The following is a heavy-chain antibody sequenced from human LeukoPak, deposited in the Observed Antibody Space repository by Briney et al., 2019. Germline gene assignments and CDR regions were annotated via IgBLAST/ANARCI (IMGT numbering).Heavy chain of an antibody. CDR3: AGTYCGGDCYNYFDY. J-gene: IGHJ4*02. Sequence: SVKVSCKASGGTFSSYGISWVRQAPGQGREWMGGIIPIFGTANYAQKFQGRVTITTDESTSTAYMELSSLRSEDTAVYYCAGTYCGGDCYNYFDYWGQGTLVTVSS. V-gene: IGHV1-69*05. CDR1: GGTFSSYG. D-gene: IGHD2-21*02. CDR2: IIPIFGTA.